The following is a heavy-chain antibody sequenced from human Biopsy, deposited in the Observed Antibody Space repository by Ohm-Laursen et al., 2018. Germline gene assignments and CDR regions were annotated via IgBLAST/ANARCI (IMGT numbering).Heavy chain of an antibody. V-gene: IGHV3-23*01. CDR3: AKDGVAVGAGGDPYYYGMDV. CDR2: INGSGGST. D-gene: IGHD2-15*01. Sequence: SLRLSCAASGFTFSSHAMSWVRQAPGKGLECVSLINGSGGSTYYADPVKGRFTISRDNSKDTLYLQLNSLRAEDTAVYYCAKDGVAVGAGGDPYYYGMDVWGQGTTVTVSS. J-gene: IGHJ6*02. CDR1: GFTFSSHA.